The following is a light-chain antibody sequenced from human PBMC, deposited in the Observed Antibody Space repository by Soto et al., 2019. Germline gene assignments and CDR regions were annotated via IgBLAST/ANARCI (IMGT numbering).Light chain of an antibody. CDR1: QSVASN. CDR2: AAS. CDR3: QQYHNWPPQYT. Sequence: EIVMTQSPASLSVSPGDGATLSCRASQSVASNVAWYQQKPGQGPRHLIHAASPRAVGVPARFSGSGSGTDFNLTLSSLQSEDFAVYYCQQYHNWPPQYTFGQGTKLQIK. V-gene: IGKV3-15*01. J-gene: IGKJ2*01.